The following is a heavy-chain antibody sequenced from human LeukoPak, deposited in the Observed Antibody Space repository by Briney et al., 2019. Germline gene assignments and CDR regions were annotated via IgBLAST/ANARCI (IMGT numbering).Heavy chain of an antibody. CDR2: IIPMFGIA. CDR1: GGTFSRYA. J-gene: IGHJ4*02. V-gene: IGHV1-69*01. CDR3: ARDRPYTGGWRGFDY. Sequence: SVKVSCKASGGTFSRYAISWVRQAPGQGLEWMGGIIPMFGIANYAQKFQGRFTIPADESTSTAYMELSSLRSEDTAVYYCARDRPYTGGWRGFDYWGQGTLVTVSS. D-gene: IGHD6-19*01.